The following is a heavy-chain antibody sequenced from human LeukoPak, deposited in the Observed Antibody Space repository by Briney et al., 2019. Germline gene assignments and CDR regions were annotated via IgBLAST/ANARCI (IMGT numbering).Heavy chain of an antibody. J-gene: IGHJ4*02. CDR1: GGTFSSYA. Sequence: SVKVPCKASGGTFSSYAISWVRQAPGQGLEWMGGIIPIFGTANYAQKFQGRVTITADESTSTAYMELSSLRSEDTAVYYCARSERDATVTTDYWGQGTLVTVSS. D-gene: IGHD4-17*01. CDR2: IIPIFGTA. V-gene: IGHV1-69*01. CDR3: ARSERDATVTTDY.